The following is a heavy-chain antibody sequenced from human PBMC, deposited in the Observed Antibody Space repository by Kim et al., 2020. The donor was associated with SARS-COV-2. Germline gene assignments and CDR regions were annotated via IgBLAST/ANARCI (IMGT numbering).Heavy chain of an antibody. V-gene: IGHV1-2*02. J-gene: IGHJ5*02. Sequence: AQKFQGRVTMTRDTSISTGYMGLSRLRSDDTAVYYCARVSIAVARIKFDPWGQGTLVTVSS. D-gene: IGHD6-19*01. CDR3: ARVSIAVARIKFDP.